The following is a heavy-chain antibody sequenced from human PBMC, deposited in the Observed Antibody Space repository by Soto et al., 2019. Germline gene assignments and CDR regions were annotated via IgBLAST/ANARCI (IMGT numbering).Heavy chain of an antibody. CDR3: ARERGNYYYDSSGYYSLYYYYYGMDV. D-gene: IGHD3-22*01. Sequence: PGGSLRLSCAASGFTFSSYAMHWVRQAPGKGLEWVAVISYDGSNKYYADSVKGRFTISRDNSKNTLYLQMNSLRAEDTAVYYCARERGNYYYDSSGYYSLYYYYYGMDVWGQGTTVTVSS. J-gene: IGHJ6*02. CDR1: GFTFSSYA. CDR2: ISYDGSNK. V-gene: IGHV3-30-3*01.